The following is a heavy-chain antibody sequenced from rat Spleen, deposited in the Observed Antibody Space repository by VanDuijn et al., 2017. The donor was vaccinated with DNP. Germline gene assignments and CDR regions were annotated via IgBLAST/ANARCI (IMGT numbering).Heavy chain of an antibody. V-gene: IGHV5-20*01. CDR2: ISYDGSST. D-gene: IGHD1-10*01. Sequence: EVQLVESGGGLVQPGRSLKLSCTASGFTFSDYYMAWVRQAPTTGLEWVASISYDGSSTYYRDSVKGRFTISRDNAKSSLYLQMDSLRSEDTATYYCTRDRKNYDYFDYWGQGVMVTVSS. CDR3: TRDRKNYDYFDY. J-gene: IGHJ2*01. CDR1: GFTFSDYY.